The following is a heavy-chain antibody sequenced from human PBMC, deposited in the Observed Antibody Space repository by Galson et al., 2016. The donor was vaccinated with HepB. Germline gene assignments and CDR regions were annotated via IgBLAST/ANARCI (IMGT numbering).Heavy chain of an antibody. J-gene: IGHJ3*02. CDR3: AREGYTRSAADAFDI. Sequence: SLRLSCAASGFTFHNYIFHWVRQDPGKGLEWVALTWHDGSHEYYADSVKGRFTVSRDNSKNTLFLKMNSLRVEDTAVYYCAREGYTRSAADAFDIWGQGTMVSVSS. CDR2: TWHDGSHE. CDR1: GFTFHNYI. D-gene: IGHD5-18*01. V-gene: IGHV3-33*01.